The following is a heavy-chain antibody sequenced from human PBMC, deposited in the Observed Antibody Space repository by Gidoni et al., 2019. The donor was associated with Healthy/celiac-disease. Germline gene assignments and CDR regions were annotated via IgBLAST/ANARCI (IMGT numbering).Heavy chain of an antibody. CDR3: ASGNPMVRKRDYYYGMDV. Sequence: QVQLVQSGAEVKKPGSSVTVSCQASGGTFSSYAISWVRQAPGQGLEWMGGIIPIFGTANYAQKFQGRVTITADKSTSTAYMELSSLRSEDTAVYYCASGNPMVRKRDYYYGMDVWGQGTTVTVSS. CDR2: IIPIFGTA. V-gene: IGHV1-69*06. J-gene: IGHJ6*02. D-gene: IGHD3-10*01. CDR1: GGTFSSYA.